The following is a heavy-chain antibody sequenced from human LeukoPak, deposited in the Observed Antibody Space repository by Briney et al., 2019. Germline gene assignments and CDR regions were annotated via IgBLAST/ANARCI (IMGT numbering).Heavy chain of an antibody. V-gene: IGHV3-21*01. D-gene: IGHD4-17*01. Sequence: GGSLRLSCAAFSGFAMSWVRQAPGRGLEWVSAIDGTNAYINYADSVKGRFTISRDNTKNSLYLQMSSLRAEDTALYYCVKGFDYGDLRSNWGQGTLVTVSS. CDR2: IDGTNAYI. CDR3: VKGFDYGDLRSN. CDR1: SGFA. J-gene: IGHJ4*02.